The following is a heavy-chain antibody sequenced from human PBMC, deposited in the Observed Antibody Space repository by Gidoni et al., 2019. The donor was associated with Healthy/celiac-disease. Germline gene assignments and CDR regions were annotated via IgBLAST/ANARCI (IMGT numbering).Heavy chain of an antibody. Sequence: EVQLLESGGGLVQPGGSRGLPGAAAGDTLSSYAMSWVRQAPGKGLVWVSAISGSGGSTYYADSVKGRFTISRDNSKHTLYLQMNSLRAEDTAVYYCAKCVGATCYYYCMDVWGQGTPVTVSS. V-gene: IGHV3-23*01. CDR2: ISGSGGST. CDR3: AKCVGATCYYYCMDV. D-gene: IGHD1-26*01. J-gene: IGHJ6*02. CDR1: GDTLSSYA.